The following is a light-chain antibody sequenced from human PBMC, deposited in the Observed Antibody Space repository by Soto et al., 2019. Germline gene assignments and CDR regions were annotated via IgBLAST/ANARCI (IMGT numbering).Light chain of an antibody. Sequence: QSALTQPPSASGSPGQSVTISCTGTSSDVGGYNYVSWYQQHPGKAPKLMIYEVSKRPSGVPDRFSGSKSGNTASLTVSGLQAEDEADYYCSSYAGSNHFVFGTGTKVPVL. J-gene: IGLJ1*01. V-gene: IGLV2-8*01. CDR3: SSYAGSNHFV. CDR1: SSDVGGYNY. CDR2: EVS.